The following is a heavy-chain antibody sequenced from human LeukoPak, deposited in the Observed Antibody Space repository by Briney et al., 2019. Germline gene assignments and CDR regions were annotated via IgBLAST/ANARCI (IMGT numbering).Heavy chain of an antibody. J-gene: IGHJ5*02. D-gene: IGHD4-17*01. Sequence: GGSLRLSCAASGFTFSSYSMNWVRQAPGKGLEWVSSIISSSSYIYYADSVKGRFTISRDNAKNSLYLQMNSLRAEDTAVYYCARGPTHYGDYFNGFDPWGQGTLVTVSS. CDR3: ARGPTHYGDYFNGFDP. CDR2: IISSSSYI. V-gene: IGHV3-21*01. CDR1: GFTFSSYS.